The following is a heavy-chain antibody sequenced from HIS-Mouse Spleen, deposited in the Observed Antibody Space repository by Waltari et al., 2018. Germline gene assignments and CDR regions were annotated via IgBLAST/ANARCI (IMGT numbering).Heavy chain of an antibody. CDR1: GYTFTGYY. CDR3: ARDRRIAALLDAFDI. V-gene: IGHV1-2*02. Sequence: QVQLVQSGAEVKKPGASVKVSRKASGYTFTGYYMHWVRQAPGQGLGGMGWINPNSGGTNYAQKFKGRVTMTRDTSISTAYMELSRLRSDDTAVYYCARDRRIAALLDAFDIWGQGTMVTVSS. J-gene: IGHJ3*02. CDR2: INPNSGGT. D-gene: IGHD6-13*01.